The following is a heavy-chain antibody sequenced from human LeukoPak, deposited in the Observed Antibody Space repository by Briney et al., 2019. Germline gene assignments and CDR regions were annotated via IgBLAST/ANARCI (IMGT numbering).Heavy chain of an antibody. Sequence: TGGSLRLSCAASGFTFSSYGMHWVRQAPGKGLEWVAVISYDGSNKYYADSVKGRFTISRDNSKNTLYLQMNSLRAEDTAVYYCAKEGYYGSGSFPDYWGQGTLVTVS. CDR1: GFTFSSYG. CDR3: AKEGYYGSGSFPDY. D-gene: IGHD3-10*01. V-gene: IGHV3-30*18. CDR2: ISYDGSNK. J-gene: IGHJ4*02.